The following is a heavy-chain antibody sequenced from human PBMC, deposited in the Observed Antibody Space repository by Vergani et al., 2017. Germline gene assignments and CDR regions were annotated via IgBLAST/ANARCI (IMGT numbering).Heavy chain of an antibody. D-gene: IGHD3-3*01. V-gene: IGHV3-23*01. CDR2: ISSGGGDI. J-gene: IGHJ1*01. CDR3: TTAWSLYYVHGEDFQY. CDR1: GFTFDTYT. Sequence: EVQLLESGGGLVQPGGSRRLSCAAAGFTFDTYTMAYVRQAPGKGLEWVATISSGGGDIFYADSVKGRFTISRDNSKNTLFLQMNSLKDEDTAVYYCTTAWSLYYVHGEDFQYWGRGTLVSVSS.